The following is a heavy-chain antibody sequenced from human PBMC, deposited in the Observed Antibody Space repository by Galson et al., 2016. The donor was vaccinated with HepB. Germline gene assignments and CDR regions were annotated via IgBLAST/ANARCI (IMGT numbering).Heavy chain of an antibody. J-gene: IGHJ4*02. CDR1: GFTFSSYA. V-gene: IGHV3-30-3*01. CDR2: ISYDGSNK. CDR3: ARTLYDYVWGSYRYPQDY. Sequence: SLRLSCAASGFTFSSYAMHWVRQAPGKGLEWVAVISYDGSNKYYADSVKGQFTISRDNSKNTLYLQMNSLRTEDTAVYCCARTLYDYVWGSYRYPQDYWGQGTLVTVSS. D-gene: IGHD3-16*02.